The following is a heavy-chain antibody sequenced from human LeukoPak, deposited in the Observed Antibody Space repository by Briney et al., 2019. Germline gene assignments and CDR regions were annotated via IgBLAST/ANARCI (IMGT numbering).Heavy chain of an antibody. J-gene: IGHJ4*02. CDR3: ARGAGGWYGEFDY. V-gene: IGHV3-11*01. D-gene: IGHD6-19*01. CDR2: ISSSSSTI. Sequence: SYISSSSSTIYYADSVKGRFTISRDNGKNSLYLQMNSLRSDDTAVYCCARGAGGWYGEFDYWGQVTLVTVSS.